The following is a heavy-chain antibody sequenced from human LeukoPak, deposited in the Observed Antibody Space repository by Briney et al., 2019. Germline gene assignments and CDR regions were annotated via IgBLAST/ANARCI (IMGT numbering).Heavy chain of an antibody. Sequence: SETLSLTCAVYGGSLSGYYWSWIRQPPGKGLEWIGEINHSGSTNYNPSLKSGVTISVDTSKNQFSLKLSSVTAADTAVYYCATGRYYFGYWGQGTLVTVSS. CDR3: ATGRYYFGY. V-gene: IGHV4-34*01. CDR2: INHSGST. J-gene: IGHJ4*02. CDR1: GGSLSGYY.